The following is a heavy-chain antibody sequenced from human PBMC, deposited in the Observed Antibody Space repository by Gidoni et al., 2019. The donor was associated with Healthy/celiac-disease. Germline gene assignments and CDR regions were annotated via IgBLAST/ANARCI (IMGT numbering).Heavy chain of an antibody. J-gene: IGHJ4*02. CDR2: IWYDGSNK. CDR3: ARGAKTYYYDSSGSPPFDY. CDR1: GFTFSSYG. Sequence: QVQLVESGGGVVQPGRSLRLSCAASGFTFSSYGMHWVRQAPGKGLEWVAVIWYDGSNKYYADSVKGRFTISRDNSKNTLYLQMNSLRAEDTAVYYCARGAKTYYYDSSGSPPFDYWGQGTLVTVSS. D-gene: IGHD3-22*01. V-gene: IGHV3-33*01.